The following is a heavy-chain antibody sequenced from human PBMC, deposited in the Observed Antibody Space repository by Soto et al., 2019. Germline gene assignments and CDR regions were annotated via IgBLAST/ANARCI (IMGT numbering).Heavy chain of an antibody. V-gene: IGHV1-18*01. CDR2: ISAYNGNT. CDR3: ARDRPVLWLGEHRPPLLGMDV. CDR1: GYTFTSYG. D-gene: IGHD3-10*01. J-gene: IGHJ6*02. Sequence: QVKLVQSGAEVKKPGASVKVSCKASGYTFTSYGISWVRQAPGQGLEGMGWISAYNGNTNYAQKLQGRVTMTTDTSTRIAYVELRSLRSDHTAVYYCARDRPVLWLGEHRPPLLGMDVWGQGSTVTVSS.